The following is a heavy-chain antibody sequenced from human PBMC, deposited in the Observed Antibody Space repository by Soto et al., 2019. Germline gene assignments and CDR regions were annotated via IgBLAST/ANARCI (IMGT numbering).Heavy chain of an antibody. J-gene: IGHJ4*02. Sequence: PSETLSLTCTVSGGSISSYYWSWIRQPPGKGLEWIGYIYYSGSTNYNPSLKSRVTISVDTSKNQFSLKLSSVTAADTAVYYCARDHSGYDLHYFDYWGQGTLVTVSS. CDR1: GGSISSYY. CDR3: ARDHSGYDLHYFDY. V-gene: IGHV4-59*01. CDR2: IYYSGST. D-gene: IGHD5-12*01.